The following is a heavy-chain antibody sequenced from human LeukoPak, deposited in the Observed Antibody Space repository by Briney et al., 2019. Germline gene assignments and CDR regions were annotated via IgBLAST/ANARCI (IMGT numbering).Heavy chain of an antibody. V-gene: IGHV4-39*07. Sequence: SETLSLTCTVSGGSISSRSYYWGWIRQPPGKGLEWIGSIYYSGSTHYSPSLKSRVIISVDTSKNQFSLKLSSVTAADAAVYYCARAPLGHYYGSGSFDYWGQGTMVTVSS. D-gene: IGHD3-10*01. J-gene: IGHJ4*02. CDR1: GGSISSRSYY. CDR2: IYYSGST. CDR3: ARAPLGHYYGSGSFDY.